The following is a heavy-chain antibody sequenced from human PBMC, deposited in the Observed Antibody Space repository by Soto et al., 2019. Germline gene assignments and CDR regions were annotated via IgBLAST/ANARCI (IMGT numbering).Heavy chain of an antibody. CDR3: ARVESGSYWLNAFDF. CDR2: INPNSGVT. V-gene: IGHV1-2*02. Sequence: QVQLVQSGAEVKKPGASVKVSCKASGYTFTEYSMNWVRQAPGQGLEWMGWINPNSGVTTSAQYFQGRVTMGRDTSITAAYMELSRLRSDGTAVYYCARVESGSYWLNAFDFWGQGTMVTVSS. J-gene: IGHJ3*01. CDR1: GYTFTEYS. D-gene: IGHD1-26*01.